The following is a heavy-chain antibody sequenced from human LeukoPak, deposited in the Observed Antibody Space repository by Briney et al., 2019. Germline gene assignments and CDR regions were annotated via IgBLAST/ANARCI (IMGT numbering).Heavy chain of an antibody. Sequence: PGGSLRLSCAASRFTFSSYAMSWVRQAPGKGLEWVSAISGRGDSTYYADSVKGRFTISRDNSKNTLYLQMNSLRAEDTAVYYCAKQGLFTGYDSSGYYPDAFDIWGQGTMVTVSS. CDR2: ISGRGDST. D-gene: IGHD3-22*01. CDR3: AKQGLFTGYDSSGYYPDAFDI. V-gene: IGHV3-23*01. CDR1: RFTFSSYA. J-gene: IGHJ3*02.